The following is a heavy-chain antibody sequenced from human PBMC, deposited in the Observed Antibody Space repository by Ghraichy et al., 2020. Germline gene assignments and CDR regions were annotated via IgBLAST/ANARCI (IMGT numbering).Heavy chain of an antibody. D-gene: IGHD4-17*01. CDR2: IYYTGST. J-gene: IGHJ3*01. CDR3: ARLRTTWPTGRAFDV. Sequence: SETLSLTCTVSGGSISTYYWTWIRQSPGKGLEWIGYIYYTGSTNYNPSLESRVSMSVDTSKSQFSLKLSSVTAADTAVYFCARLRTTWPTGRAFDVWGQGTRVTVSS. CDR1: GGSISTYY. V-gene: IGHV4-59*01.